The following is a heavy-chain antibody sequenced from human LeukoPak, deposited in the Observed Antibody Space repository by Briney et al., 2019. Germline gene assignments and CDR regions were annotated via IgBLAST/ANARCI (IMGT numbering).Heavy chain of an antibody. Sequence: PGGSLRLSCADSGFIFSTYSMNWVRQAPGKGLEWVSSISSSTSYIYYADSVKGRFTISRDNAKNSLYLQMNSLRPEDTAVYYCARENSGSYYQFDCWGQGTLVPVSS. CDR3: ARENSGSYYQFDC. J-gene: IGHJ4*02. V-gene: IGHV3-21*01. CDR1: GFIFSTYS. CDR2: ISSSTSYI. D-gene: IGHD1-26*01.